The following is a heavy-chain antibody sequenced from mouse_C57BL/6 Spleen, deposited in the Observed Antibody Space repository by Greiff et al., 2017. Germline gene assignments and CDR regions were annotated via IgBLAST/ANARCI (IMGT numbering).Heavy chain of an antibody. CDR1: GYAFTNYL. J-gene: IGHJ3*01. CDR2: INPGSGGT. V-gene: IGHV1-54*01. CDR3: AGYRGGFAY. Sequence: VQLQQSGAELVRPGTSVKVSCKASGYAFTNYLIEWVKQRPGQGLEWIGVINPGSGGTNYNEKFKGKATLTADKSSSTAYMQLSSLTSEDSAVYFCAGYRGGFAYWGQGTLVTVSA. D-gene: IGHD2-12*01.